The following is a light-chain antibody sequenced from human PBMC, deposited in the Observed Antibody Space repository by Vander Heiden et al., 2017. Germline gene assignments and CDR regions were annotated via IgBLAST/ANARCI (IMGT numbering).Light chain of an antibody. J-gene: IGLJ1*01. Sequence: SALTHPAPVSGSPGQSITISCTGTTSDVGAYDYVSWYQQHPDKVPKLLIYDVTNRPSGISTRFSGSKSGSTASLTISGLLAEDEADYYCASYTTDSSYVFGTGTKVTVL. CDR3: ASYTTDSSYV. V-gene: IGLV2-14*03. CDR2: DVT. CDR1: TSDVGAYDY.